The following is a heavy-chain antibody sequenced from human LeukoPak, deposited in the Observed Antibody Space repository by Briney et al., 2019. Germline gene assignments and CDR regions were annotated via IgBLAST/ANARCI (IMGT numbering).Heavy chain of an antibody. J-gene: IGHJ4*02. V-gene: IGHV4-61*01. D-gene: IGHD3-3*01. Sequence: SETLSLTCTVSGGSVSSGSYYWSWIRQPPGKGLEWIGYIYYSGSTNYNPSLKSRVTISVDRSKNQFSLKLSSVTAADTAVYYCARSSVNYDFWSGYYTEYYFDYWGQGTLVTVSS. CDR3: ARSSVNYDFWSGYYTEYYFDY. CDR1: GGSVSSGSYY. CDR2: IYYSGST.